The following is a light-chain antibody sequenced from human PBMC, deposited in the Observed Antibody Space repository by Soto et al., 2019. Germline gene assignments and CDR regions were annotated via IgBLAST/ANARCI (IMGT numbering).Light chain of an antibody. V-gene: IGLV2-14*03. CDR1: SSDVGGYNY. CDR3: SSFASGDTII. J-gene: IGLJ2*01. Sequence: QSALTQPASASGSPGQSITISCTGTSSDVGGYNYVSWYQQHPGKAPKVMIYDVTNRPSDVSNRFSGSKSGNTASLTISGLQGEDEADYYCSSFASGDTIIFGGGTKLTVL. CDR2: DVT.